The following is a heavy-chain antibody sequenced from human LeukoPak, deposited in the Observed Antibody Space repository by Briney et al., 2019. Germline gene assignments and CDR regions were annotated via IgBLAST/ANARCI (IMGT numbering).Heavy chain of an antibody. CDR1: GGFISGAYY. V-gene: IGHV4-30-4*01. Sequence: SQTLSLTCTVSGGFISGAYYWSWIRQHPGEGLEWIGYIYNSGSTYYNPSLKSRVSMSVDTSKNQFSLQVRSVTAADTAVYYCARRGYSDYDLDYWGQGTLVIVSS. CDR2: IYNSGST. D-gene: IGHD5-12*01. CDR3: ARRGYSDYDLDY. J-gene: IGHJ4*02.